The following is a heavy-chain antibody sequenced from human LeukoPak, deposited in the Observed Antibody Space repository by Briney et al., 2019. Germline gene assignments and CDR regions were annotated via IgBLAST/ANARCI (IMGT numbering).Heavy chain of an antibody. J-gene: IGHJ4*02. V-gene: IGHV7-4-1*02. CDR2: ISTNTGNP. Sequence: ASVKVSCKASGYTFTSSAMNWVRQAPGQGLELMGWISTNTGNPTYAQGFTGRFVFSLDTSVSTAYLQISSLKAEDTAVYYCARDNAGNIDYWGQGTLVTVSS. CDR3: ARDNAGNIDY. D-gene: IGHD2/OR15-2a*01. CDR1: GYTFTSSA.